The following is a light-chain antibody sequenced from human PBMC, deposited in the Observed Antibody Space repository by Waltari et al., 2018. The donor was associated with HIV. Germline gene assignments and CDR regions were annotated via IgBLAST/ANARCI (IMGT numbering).Light chain of an antibody. J-gene: IGLJ2*01. CDR2: DVT. CDR1: RSHLGGYKY. V-gene: IGLV2-11*01. CDR3: CSYRGSYTL. Sequence: QSARTPPRSVSGSPGRAVTICCTGTRSHLGGYKYVSWYHQPPGIAPKLMIYDVTKRPSGVPDRFDGSKSGNTASLTISGLQAEDEADYYCCSYRGSYTLFVGGTKLTVL.